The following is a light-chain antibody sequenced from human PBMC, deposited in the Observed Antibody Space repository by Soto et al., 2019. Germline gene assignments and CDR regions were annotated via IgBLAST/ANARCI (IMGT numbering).Light chain of an antibody. CDR2: DAS. V-gene: IGKV3-11*01. Sequence: EIVLTQSPATLSLSPGERATLSCRASHSVITFLTWYQQKRGQAPRLLIYDASNRATGIPARFGGSGSGTDFTLTISSLEPEDFATYYWQQRTNWPPTFGQGTKVEIK. J-gene: IGKJ1*01. CDR1: HSVITF. CDR3: QQRTNWPPT.